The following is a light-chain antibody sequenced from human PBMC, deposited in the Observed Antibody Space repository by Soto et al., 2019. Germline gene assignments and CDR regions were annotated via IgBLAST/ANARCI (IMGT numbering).Light chain of an antibody. CDR1: SSDVGGYNY. V-gene: IGLV2-14*01. Sequence: QSVLTQPASVSGSPGQSITISCTGTSSDVGGYNYVSWYQQHPGKAPKLMIYEVSNRPSGVSNRFSGSKSGHTASLTISGLQSEDEADYFCTSYTSSSTLTYVFGTGTKVTVL. CDR3: TSYTSSSTLTYV. J-gene: IGLJ1*01. CDR2: EVS.